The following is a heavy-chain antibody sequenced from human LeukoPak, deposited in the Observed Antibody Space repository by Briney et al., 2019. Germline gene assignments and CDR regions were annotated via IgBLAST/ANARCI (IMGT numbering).Heavy chain of an antibody. CDR2: IKQDGSEK. CDR1: GFTLSNYW. V-gene: IGHV3-7*01. CDR3: ARDRDGGYDSVYYYYYMDV. J-gene: IGHJ6*03. Sequence: PGGSLRLSCAASGFTLSNYWMSWVRQAPGRGLEWVANIKQDGSEKNYVDSVKGRFTISRDNAKNSLFLQMDGLTAEDTAVYYCARDRDGGYDSVYYYYYMDVWAKGTTVTVSS. D-gene: IGHD5-12*01.